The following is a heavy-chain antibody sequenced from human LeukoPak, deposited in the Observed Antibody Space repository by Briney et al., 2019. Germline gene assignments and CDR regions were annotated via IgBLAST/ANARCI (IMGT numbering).Heavy chain of an antibody. CDR1: GGFLSSSNYY. V-gene: IGHV4-39*07. D-gene: IGHD6-13*01. Sequence: SETPSVTCTVSGGFLSSSNYYWRWIREPPGKGLEGVGCIYYSGSTYYNPSLKSRVTISVDTSKNQYSLKLSSVTAADTAVYYCAGEGIAARFDYWGQGTLVTVSS. CDR3: AGEGIAARFDY. J-gene: IGHJ4*02. CDR2: IYYSGST.